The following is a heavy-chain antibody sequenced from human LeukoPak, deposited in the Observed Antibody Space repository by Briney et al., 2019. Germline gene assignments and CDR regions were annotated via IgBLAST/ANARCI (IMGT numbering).Heavy chain of an antibody. V-gene: IGHV4-61*02. Sequence: SQTLSLTCAVSGGSITSGSYYWTWIRQPAGKGLEWIGRVYTSGSTNYNPYLKSRVTISVDTSKNQFSLNLRSVTAADTAVYYCARQYSANFPRNYFDYWGQGTLVTVSS. CDR1: GGSITSGSYY. CDR2: VYTSGST. CDR3: ARQYSANFPRNYFDY. D-gene: IGHD1-26*01. J-gene: IGHJ4*02.